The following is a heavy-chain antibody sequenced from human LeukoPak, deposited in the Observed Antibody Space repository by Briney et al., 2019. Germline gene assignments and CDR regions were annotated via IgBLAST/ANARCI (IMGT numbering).Heavy chain of an antibody. D-gene: IGHD4-11*01. CDR1: GGPFSGYF. CDR3: ARRGGYSNYVYFQH. Sequence: ASETLSLTCAVSGGPFSGYFWSWIRQSSGKGLEWIGEIHNSGTTNYNPSLKSRVTISVDTSKNQFSLKLSSVTAADTAVYYCARRGGYSNYVYFQHWGQGTLVTVSS. CDR2: IHNSGTT. V-gene: IGHV4-34*01. J-gene: IGHJ1*01.